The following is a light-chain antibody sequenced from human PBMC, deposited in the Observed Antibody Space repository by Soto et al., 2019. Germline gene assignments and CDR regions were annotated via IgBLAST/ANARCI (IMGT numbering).Light chain of an antibody. CDR1: QSVSSSG. CDR3: QHYGTSFWT. V-gene: IGKV3-20*01. Sequence: EIVLTQSPGTLSLSPGERVTLSCRTSQSVSSSGFAWYQQKPGQAPRLLIYGASNRATGIPDRFSGSGSGTDFTLTISRLEPEDFAVYYCQHYGTSFWTFGRGTKVEI. CDR2: GAS. J-gene: IGKJ1*01.